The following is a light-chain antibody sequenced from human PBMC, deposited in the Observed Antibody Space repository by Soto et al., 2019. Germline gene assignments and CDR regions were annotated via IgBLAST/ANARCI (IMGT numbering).Light chain of an antibody. J-gene: IGKJ2*01. V-gene: IGKV3-15*01. CDR2: GAS. CDR3: QQCNNWPPA. CDR1: QSVSSN. Sequence: EIVMTQSPATLSLSPGERATLSCRVSQSVSSNLAWYQQKPGQAPRLLIYGASTRATGIPARFSGSGSGTEFTFTISSLQSEDFAVYYCQQCNNWPPAFGQGTKLEIK.